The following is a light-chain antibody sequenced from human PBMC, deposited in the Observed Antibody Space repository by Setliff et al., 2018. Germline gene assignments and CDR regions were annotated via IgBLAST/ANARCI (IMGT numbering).Light chain of an antibody. CDR1: SSDVGGYPY. J-gene: IGLJ2*01. CDR2: AVS. Sequence: QSVLTQPASVSGSPGQSITISCSGSSSDVGGYPYVSWYQRHPGKVPKLMIYAVSKRPSGVSNRFSGSKSGNTASLTISGLQAEDEADYYCSAYASSETLVFGGGTKVTVL. V-gene: IGLV2-14*01. CDR3: SAYASSETLV.